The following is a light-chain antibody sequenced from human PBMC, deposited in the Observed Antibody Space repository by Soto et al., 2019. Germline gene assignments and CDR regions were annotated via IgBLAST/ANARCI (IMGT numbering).Light chain of an antibody. J-gene: IGKJ1*01. CDR3: QQYNNWPRT. CDR1: QSVSSN. Sequence: EIVMTQSPATLSVSAGERATLSCRASQSVSSNLAWYQQKPGQAPRLLIYGASTRATGIPARFSGRGSGTEFTLTISSLQSGDFAVYYCQQYNNWPRTFGQGTKV. CDR2: GAS. V-gene: IGKV3-15*01.